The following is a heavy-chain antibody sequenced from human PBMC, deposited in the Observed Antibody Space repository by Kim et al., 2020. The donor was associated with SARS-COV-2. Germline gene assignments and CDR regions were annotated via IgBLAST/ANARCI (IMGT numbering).Heavy chain of an antibody. J-gene: IGHJ6*03. D-gene: IGHD1-26*01. Sequence: ASVKVSCKASGYTFTSYGISWVRQAPGQGLEWMGWISAYNGNTNYAQKLQGRVTMTTDTSTSTAYMELRSLRSDDTAVYYCARDRGGSYRYYYYYMDVWGKGTTVTVSS. CDR2: ISAYNGNT. CDR1: GYTFTSYG. V-gene: IGHV1-18*01. CDR3: ARDRGGSYRYYYYYMDV.